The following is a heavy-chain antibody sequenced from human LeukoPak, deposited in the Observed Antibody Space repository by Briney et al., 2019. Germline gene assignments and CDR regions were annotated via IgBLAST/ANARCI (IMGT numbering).Heavy chain of an antibody. V-gene: IGHV3-74*01. CDR1: GFTFSSYW. D-gene: IGHD6-13*01. J-gene: IGHJ5*02. CDR3: AKGGVAAAGTPTSWFDP. CDR2: INSDGSTT. Sequence: PGGSLRLSCAASGFTFSSYWMHWVRQAPGKGLVWVSRINSDGSTTSYADSVKGRFTISRDNAKNTLYLQMNSLRAEDTAVYYCAKGGVAAAGTPTSWFDPWGQGTLVTVSS.